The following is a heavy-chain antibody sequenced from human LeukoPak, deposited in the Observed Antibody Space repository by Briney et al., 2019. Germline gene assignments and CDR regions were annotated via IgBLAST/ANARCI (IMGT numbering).Heavy chain of an antibody. D-gene: IGHD6-19*01. CDR1: GGSISSSNW. V-gene: IGHV4-4*02. CDR2: IYHSGST. J-gene: IGHJ5*02. CDR3: ARGYSSGWTGNWFDP. Sequence: PSETLSLTCAVSGGSISSSNWWSWVRQPPGKGLEWIGEIYHSGSTYYNPSLKSRVTISVDTSKNQFSLKLSSVTAADTAVYYCARGYSSGWTGNWFDPWGQGTLVTVSS.